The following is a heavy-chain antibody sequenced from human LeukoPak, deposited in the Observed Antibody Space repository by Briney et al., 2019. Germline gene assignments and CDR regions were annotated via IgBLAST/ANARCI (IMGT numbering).Heavy chain of an antibody. D-gene: IGHD3-22*01. CDR2: IGSSSSYI. CDR3: VAYYYDSSGYYRYYFDY. CDR1: GFTFSSYS. V-gene: IGHV3-21*01. J-gene: IGHJ4*02. Sequence: GGSLRLSCAASGFTFSSYSMNWVRQAPGKGLEWVSSIGSSSSYIYYADSVKGRFTISRDNAKNSLYLQMNSLRAEDTAVYYCVAYYYDSSGYYRYYFDYWGQGTLVTVSS.